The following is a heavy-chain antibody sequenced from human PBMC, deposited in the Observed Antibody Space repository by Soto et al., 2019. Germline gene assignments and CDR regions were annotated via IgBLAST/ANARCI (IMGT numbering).Heavy chain of an antibody. CDR2: NSASNGDT. D-gene: IGHD3-10*01. CDR3: ARVLRGSSFDFYRYRDV. CDR1: GYTFTSHG. Sequence: QVQLVQSGPEVKKPGASVKVSCKASGYTFTSHGVSWVRQAPGQGLEWMGWNSASNGDTNYAQKLQGRVTVTTDTSTRTAYMERRSLSPEDTAVYYCARVLRGSSFDFYRYRDVWGEGTTVTVSS. J-gene: IGHJ6*03. V-gene: IGHV1-18*01.